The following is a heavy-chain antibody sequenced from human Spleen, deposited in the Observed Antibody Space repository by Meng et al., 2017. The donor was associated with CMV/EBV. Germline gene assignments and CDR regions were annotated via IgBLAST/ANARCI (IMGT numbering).Heavy chain of an antibody. CDR1: GFTFSSYS. Sequence: GGSLRLSCAASGFTFSSYSMNWVRQAPGKGLEWVSSIISTSSYIYYADSVKGRFTISRDNAKNSLYLQMNSLRAEDTAIYFCARDQLCSSSTCDDAFDIWGQGTMVTVSS. V-gene: IGHV3-21*04. CDR3: ARDQLCSSSTCDDAFDI. D-gene: IGHD2-2*01. J-gene: IGHJ3*02. CDR2: IISTSSYI.